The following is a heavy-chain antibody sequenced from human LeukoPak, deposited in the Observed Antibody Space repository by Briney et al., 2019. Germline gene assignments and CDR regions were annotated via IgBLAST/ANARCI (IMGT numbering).Heavy chain of an antibody. CDR3: AAGGGWDPSFGVVTHIDA. Sequence: GGSLRLSCAVSGITLSNYGMSWVRQAPGKGLEWVAGISDSGGRTNYADSVKGRFTTSRDNVKNTLYLQMNSLRVEDTAVYYCAAGGGWDPSFGVVTHIDAWGKGTTVVVS. V-gene: IGHV3-23*01. D-gene: IGHD3-3*01. CDR2: ISDSGGRT. CDR1: GITLSNYG. J-gene: IGHJ6*03.